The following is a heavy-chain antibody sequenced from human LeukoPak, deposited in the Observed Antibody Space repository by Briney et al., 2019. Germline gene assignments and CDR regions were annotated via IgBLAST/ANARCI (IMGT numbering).Heavy chain of an antibody. CDR3: ATRDYGGNSMDTVDY. CDR1: GYSFTTNW. D-gene: IGHD4-23*01. V-gene: IGHV5-51*01. J-gene: IGHJ4*02. CDR2: IYPGDSDT. Sequence: GESLKISCKGSGYSFTTNWVGWVRQMPGKGLEWMGIIYPGDSDTRYSPSFQGQVTISADKSISTAYLQWSSLKASDTAMYYCATRDYGGNSMDTVDYWGQGTLVTVSS.